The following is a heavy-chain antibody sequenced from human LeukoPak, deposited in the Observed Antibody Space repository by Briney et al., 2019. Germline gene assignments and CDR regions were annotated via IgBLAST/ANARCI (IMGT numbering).Heavy chain of an antibody. V-gene: IGHV3-48*03. CDR3: ARDYGGYAY. CDR2: ISSSGSSL. CDR1: GFSFDSYE. D-gene: IGHD4/OR15-4a*01. Sequence: GGSLRLSCAASGFSFDSYEMNWVRQAPGKGLEWVSYISSSGSSLDYADSVKGRFTISRDNAKNSLYLQMNSLRAEDTAVYYCARDYGGYAYWGQGTLVTVSS. J-gene: IGHJ4*02.